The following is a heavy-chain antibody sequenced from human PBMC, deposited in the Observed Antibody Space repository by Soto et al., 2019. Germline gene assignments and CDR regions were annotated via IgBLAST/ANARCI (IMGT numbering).Heavy chain of an antibody. V-gene: IGHV3-53*01. CDR2: HYSGGSA. CDR3: ARHRHPRGTVGATSPLDP. Sequence: WWSLRLSCSISVFSVSSNYLSWWRQAPGKGLEWVSVHYSGGSAYYADSVQGRFTISRDKSNNTLYPQMRRVRAEDTAVYFCARHRHPRGTVGATSPLDPWGQGTQVTVSS. CDR1: VFSVSSNY. D-gene: IGHD1-26*01. J-gene: IGHJ5*02.